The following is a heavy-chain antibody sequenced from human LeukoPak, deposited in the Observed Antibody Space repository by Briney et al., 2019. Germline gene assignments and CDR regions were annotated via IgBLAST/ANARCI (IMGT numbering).Heavy chain of an antibody. D-gene: IGHD2-21*01. CDR3: ARDSDGFDY. V-gene: IGHV3-7*01. CDR1: GFTFSNTW. CDR2: MKPNGNEK. Sequence: GGSLRLSCAASGFTFSNTWMSWVRQAPGKGLEWVTNMKPNGNEKYYVDSVKGRFTISRGNAKNSLYLQMNSLRVEDTAVYYCARDSDGFDYWGQGALVTVSS. J-gene: IGHJ4*02.